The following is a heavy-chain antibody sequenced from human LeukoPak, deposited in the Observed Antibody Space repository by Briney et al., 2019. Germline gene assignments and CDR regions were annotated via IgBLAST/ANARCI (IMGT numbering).Heavy chain of an antibody. D-gene: IGHD5-12*01. CDR2: INPNSGGT. Sequence: ASVKVSCKASGYTFTGYYMHWVRQAPGQGLEWMGWINPNSGGTNYAQKFQGRVTMTRDTSIGTAYMELSRLRSDDTAVYYCARDMGSGYDSFDYWGQGTLVTVSS. V-gene: IGHV1-2*02. CDR1: GYTFTGYY. CDR3: ARDMGSGYDSFDY. J-gene: IGHJ4*02.